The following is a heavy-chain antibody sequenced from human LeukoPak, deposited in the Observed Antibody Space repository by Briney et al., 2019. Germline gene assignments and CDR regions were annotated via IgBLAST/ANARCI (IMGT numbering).Heavy chain of an antibody. Sequence: PGGSLRLSCAASGFTFSDYYMSWIRQAPGRGLEWVSYISSSGSTIYYADSVKGRFTISRDNAKNSPYLQMNSLRAEDTAVYYCARDQFSSSYYYYGMDVWGQGTTVTVSS. CDR1: GFTFSDYY. CDR3: ARDQFSSSYYYYGMDV. J-gene: IGHJ6*02. D-gene: IGHD6-13*01. V-gene: IGHV3-11*01. CDR2: ISSSGSTI.